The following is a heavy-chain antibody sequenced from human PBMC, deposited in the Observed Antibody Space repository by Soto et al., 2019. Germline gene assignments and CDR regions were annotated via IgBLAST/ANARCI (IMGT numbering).Heavy chain of an antibody. Sequence: ASVKVSCKASGHSSTHNGISWVRRAPGQGLEWMGWININRGDVNHAPKFQGRVTLTTDTSTTTAYMELRSLRLDDTAVYFCAKHDMNRGRFDFWGHGTLVTVSS. CDR1: GHSSTHNG. D-gene: IGHD1-1*01. CDR2: ININRGDV. V-gene: IGHV1-18*01. CDR3: AKHDMNRGRFDF. J-gene: IGHJ4*01.